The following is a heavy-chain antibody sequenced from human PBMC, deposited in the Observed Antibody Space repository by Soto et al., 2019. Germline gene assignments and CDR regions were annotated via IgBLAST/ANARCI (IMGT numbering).Heavy chain of an antibody. CDR1: GYTFTSYY. Sequence: QVQLVQSGAEVKKPGASVKVSCKASGYTFTSYYMHWVRQAPGQGLEWMGIINPSGGSTSYAQKFQGRVTRTRGTSTRTVYMELSSLRSEDTAVYYCAGDSTTGREHTYYYYGMDVWGQGTTVTVSS. J-gene: IGHJ6*02. D-gene: IGHD1-1*01. CDR3: AGDSTTGREHTYYYYGMDV. CDR2: INPSGGST. V-gene: IGHV1-46*01.